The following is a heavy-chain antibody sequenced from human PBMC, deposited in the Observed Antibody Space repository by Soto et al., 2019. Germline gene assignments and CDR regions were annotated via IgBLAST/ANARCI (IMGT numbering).Heavy chain of an antibody. CDR1: GASMSGNY. CDR2: MFYSGTT. V-gene: IGHV4-59*01. D-gene: IGHD2-15*01. CDR3: ARPNMWYGKILQ. Sequence: QVQLQESGPGLVKPSETLSLTCTVAGASMSGNYWTWVRQPPGKGLEWIGNMFYSGTTNYNPSLRSRVTMSLDTSVNQFSLRRSSVTAADTAVYYCARPNMWYGKILQWGRGTLVTVSS. J-gene: IGHJ1*01.